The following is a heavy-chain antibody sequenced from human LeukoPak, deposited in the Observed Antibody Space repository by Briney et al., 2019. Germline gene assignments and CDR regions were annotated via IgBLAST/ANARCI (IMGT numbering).Heavy chain of an antibody. CDR2: IFSDGTST. V-gene: IGHV3-74*01. CDR1: GVTFSNYW. CDR3: ARKQWLSPPPSDGLDV. Sequence: PGGSLRLSCAASGVTFSNYWMHWVRQAPGKGLMWVAHIFSDGTSTTYADSVKGRFTISRDNAKTTLYLQMNSLRVEDTAVYYCARKQWLSPPPSDGLDVWGQGTTVTVSS. J-gene: IGHJ6*02. D-gene: IGHD6-19*01.